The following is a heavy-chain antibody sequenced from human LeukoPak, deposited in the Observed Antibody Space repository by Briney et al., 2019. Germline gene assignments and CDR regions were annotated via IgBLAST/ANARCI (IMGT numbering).Heavy chain of an antibody. CDR2: ISSSSSYI. J-gene: IGHJ5*02. CDR1: GFTFSSYS. V-gene: IGHV3-21*01. CDR3: ARMVKKQQLAGGWFDP. D-gene: IGHD6-13*01. Sequence: GGSLRLSCAASGFTFSSYSMNWVRQAPGKGLEWVSSISSSSSYIYYADSVKGRFTISRDNAKNSLYLQMNSLRAEDTAVYYCARMVKKQQLAGGWFDPWGQGTLVTVSS.